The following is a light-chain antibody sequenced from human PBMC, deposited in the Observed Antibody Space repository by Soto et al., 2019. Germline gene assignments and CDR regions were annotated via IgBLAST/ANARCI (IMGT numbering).Light chain of an antibody. V-gene: IGKV3-15*01. Sequence: EIVMTQSPATLSVSPGERATLSCRASQSVSSNLAWYQQKPGQAPRLLIYGASTRATGIPARFGGSRSGTEFTLTISSLQSEDSAVYYCQQYNNWLPTFGQGTRLEIK. CDR3: QQYNNWLPT. CDR1: QSVSSN. J-gene: IGKJ5*01. CDR2: GAS.